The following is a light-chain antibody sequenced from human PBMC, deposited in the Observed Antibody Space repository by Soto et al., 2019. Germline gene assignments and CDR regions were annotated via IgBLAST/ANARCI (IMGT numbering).Light chain of an antibody. CDR1: ESVGSK. J-gene: IGKJ5*01. CDR3: QQRSNWPIT. Sequence: EIVITQSPATLSVSPGERATLSCRASESVGSKVAWYQQKPGQAPRVLIYGASIRATGISARFSGSGSGTEFTLTISSLQSEDFGVYYCQQRSNWPITFGQGTRLEIK. CDR2: GAS. V-gene: IGKV3-15*01.